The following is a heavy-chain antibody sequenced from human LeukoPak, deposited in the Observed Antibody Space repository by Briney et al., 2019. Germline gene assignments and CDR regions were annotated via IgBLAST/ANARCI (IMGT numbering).Heavy chain of an antibody. CDR1: VFTFISYA. Sequence: PGWSLTLSCPASVFTFISYAMSWVRQAPGKGLEWVSAISGSGGSTYYADSVKGRLTISRDNSKNTLFLQMNSLRAENTAVYYCAKASEGYDYWGQGTLVTVSS. D-gene: IGHD3-22*01. V-gene: IGHV3-23*01. J-gene: IGHJ4*02. CDR3: AKASEGYDY. CDR2: ISGSGGST.